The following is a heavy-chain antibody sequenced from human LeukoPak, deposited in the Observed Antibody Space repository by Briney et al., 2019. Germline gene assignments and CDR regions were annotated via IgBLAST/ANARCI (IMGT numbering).Heavy chain of an antibody. Sequence: SETLSLTCTVSGGSISSYYWSWIRQPPGKGLEWIGYIYYSGSTNYNPSLKSRVTISVDTSKNQFSLKLSSVTAADTAVYYCARRKNYYGSGSYYDYWGQGTLVTVSS. V-gene: IGHV4-59*12. CDR3: ARRKNYYGSGSYYDY. J-gene: IGHJ4*02. CDR2: IYYSGST. CDR1: GGSISSYY. D-gene: IGHD3-10*01.